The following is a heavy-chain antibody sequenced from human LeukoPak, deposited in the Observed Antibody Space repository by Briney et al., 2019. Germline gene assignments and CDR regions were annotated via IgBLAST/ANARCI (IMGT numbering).Heavy chain of an antibody. J-gene: IGHJ1*01. CDR1: GGSISSYY. Sequence: SETLSLTCTVSGGSISSYYWSWIRQPPGKGLEWIGSIYHSGATYYNPSLKSRVTISVDTSKNQFSLKLNSVTATDTAVYYCARAVDSSGFSSFQYWGQGTLVTVSS. D-gene: IGHD3-22*01. V-gene: IGHV4-38-2*02. CDR3: ARAVDSSGFSSFQY. CDR2: IYHSGAT.